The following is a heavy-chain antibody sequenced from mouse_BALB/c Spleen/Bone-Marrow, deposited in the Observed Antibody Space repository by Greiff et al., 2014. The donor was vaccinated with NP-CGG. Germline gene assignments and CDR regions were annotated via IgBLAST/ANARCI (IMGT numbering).Heavy chain of an antibody. J-gene: IGHJ2*01. V-gene: IGHV6-6*02. CDR2: IRLKSNNYAT. D-gene: IGHD4-1*01. CDR3: ARRNWALDY. CDR1: GFTFSNYW. Sequence: LQQSGGGLVQPGGSMKLSCVASGFTFSNYWMNWVRQSPEKGLEWVAEIRLKSNNYATHYAESVKGRFTISRDDSKSSVYLQMNNVRTEDTGIDYCARRNWALDYWGQGTTLAVSS.